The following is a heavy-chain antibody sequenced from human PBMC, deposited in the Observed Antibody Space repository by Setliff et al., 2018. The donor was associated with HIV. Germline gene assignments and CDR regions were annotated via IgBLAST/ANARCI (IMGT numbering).Heavy chain of an antibody. V-gene: IGHV4-28*01. Sequence: PSETLSLTCTVSGGSISTSNWWGWIRQTPGKGLEWIGYIYYSGSTNYNPSLKSRVTMSLDTSKNQFSLRLRSVTAADTALYYCARLGRAIDRGGFYFDYWGQGTLVTVSS. D-gene: IGHD3-22*01. J-gene: IGHJ4*02. CDR1: GGSISTSNW. CDR3: ARLGRAIDRGGFYFDY. CDR2: IYYSGST.